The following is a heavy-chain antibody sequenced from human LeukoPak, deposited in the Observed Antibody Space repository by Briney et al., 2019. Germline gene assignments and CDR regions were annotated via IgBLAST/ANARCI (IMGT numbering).Heavy chain of an antibody. CDR2: IIPIFATA. Sequence: ASVKVSCKASGGTFSSYGISWVRQAPGQGLEWMGGIIPIFATANYAQKFQGRVSITADESTSTAYMDLSSLRSEDTAVYYCARVSEVVAQAFDYWGQGTLVTVSS. CDR1: GGTFSSYG. J-gene: IGHJ4*02. D-gene: IGHD5-12*01. V-gene: IGHV1-69*13. CDR3: ARVSEVVAQAFDY.